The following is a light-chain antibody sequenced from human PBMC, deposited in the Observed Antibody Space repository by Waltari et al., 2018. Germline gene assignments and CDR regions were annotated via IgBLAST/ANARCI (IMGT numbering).Light chain of an antibody. CDR1: SSDVGGYNY. V-gene: IGLV2-8*01. CDR3: SSYGGTNNFFV. CDR2: DVN. Sequence: QSALTQPPSASGSLGQSVTISCTGTSSDVGGYNYVSWLQHHPGKAPKLMIYDVNKRPSGVPDRFTASMSGNTASLTVSGLQAADEADYYCSSYGGTNNFFVFGTGTKVTVL. J-gene: IGLJ1*01.